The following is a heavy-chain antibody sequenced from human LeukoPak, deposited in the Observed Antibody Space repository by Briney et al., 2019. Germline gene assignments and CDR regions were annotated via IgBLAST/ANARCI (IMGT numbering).Heavy chain of an antibody. CDR1: GYTFTSYG. CDR3: ARDDNYGSGQPDD. CDR2: ISGYNGNT. V-gene: IGHV1-18*01. D-gene: IGHD3-10*01. Sequence: ASVKVSCKASGYTFTSYGITWVRQAPGQGLEWMGWISGYNGNTNYAQKFQGRVTMTTDTSTSTVYMELRSLRSADTAVYYCARDDNYGSGQPDDWGQGTLVTVSS. J-gene: IGHJ4*02.